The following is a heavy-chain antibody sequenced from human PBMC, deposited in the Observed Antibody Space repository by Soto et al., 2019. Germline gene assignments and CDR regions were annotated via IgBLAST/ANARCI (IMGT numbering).Heavy chain of an antibody. CDR3: ARAAGIAVAGAYYYYYGMDV. D-gene: IGHD6-19*01. CDR1: GGTFSSYA. Sequence: QVQPVQSGAEVKKPGSSVKVSCKASGGTFSSYAISWVRQAPGQGLEWMGGIIPIFGTANYAQKSQGRVTITADESTSTAYMELSSLRSEDTAVYYCARAAGIAVAGAYYYYYGMDVWGQGTTVTVSS. J-gene: IGHJ6*02. V-gene: IGHV1-69*01. CDR2: IIPIFGTA.